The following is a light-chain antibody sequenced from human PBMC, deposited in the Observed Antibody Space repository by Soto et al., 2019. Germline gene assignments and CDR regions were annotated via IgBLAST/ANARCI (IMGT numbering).Light chain of an antibody. CDR3: QQYNNWPQT. J-gene: IGKJ1*01. CDR1: QSVSST. V-gene: IGKV3-15*01. CDR2: GAS. Sequence: EIVMTQTPATLSVSPGERATLSCRASQSVSSTLAWYQQKPGQAPRLLIYGASSRATGIPARFSGSGSGTEFTLTIRSLQSEDFAVSSCQQYNNWPQTFGQGTKVDIK.